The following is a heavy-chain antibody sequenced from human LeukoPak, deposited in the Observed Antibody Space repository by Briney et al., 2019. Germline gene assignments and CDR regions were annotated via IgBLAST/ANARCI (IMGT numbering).Heavy chain of an antibody. CDR3: ARGRSNYYGMDV. Sequence: SETLSLTCSVSDGSINSYYWNWIRRPPGKGLEWIGYIYYNGNTNYSPSLKSRVTLSVDTSKNLFSLKVSSVTAADTAVYYCARGRSNYYGMDVWGQGTTVTVSS. V-gene: IGHV4-59*01. CDR1: DGSINSYY. CDR2: IYYNGNT. D-gene: IGHD1-26*01. J-gene: IGHJ6*02.